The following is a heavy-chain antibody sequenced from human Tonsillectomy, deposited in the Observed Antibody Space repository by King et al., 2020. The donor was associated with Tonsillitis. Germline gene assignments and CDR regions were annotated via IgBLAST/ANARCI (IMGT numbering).Heavy chain of an antibody. CDR3: ARDPLAGSPDYFDY. CDR2: MLPAGCLK. V-gene: IGHV3-30-3*01. Sequence: VQLVESGGGVVQPGGSLRLSCVASGFTFSSYVLHWVRQSPGRGLEGVAVMLPAGCLKIYPDSGRGRFTISRDNPNNILYLQMNSLRSEDTAVYYCARDPLAGSPDYFDYWGQGVLVTVSS. D-gene: IGHD3-16*01. CDR1: GFTFSSYV. J-gene: IGHJ4*02.